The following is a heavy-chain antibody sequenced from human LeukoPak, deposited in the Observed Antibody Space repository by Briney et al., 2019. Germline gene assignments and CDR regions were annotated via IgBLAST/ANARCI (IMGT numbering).Heavy chain of an antibody. CDR3: TRVGYIDEGIDY. CDR1: GFTFSSYG. V-gene: IGHV3-30*03. D-gene: IGHD5-24*01. CDR2: ISYDGSNK. Sequence: GGSLRLSCAASGFTFSSYGMHWVRQAPGKGLEWVAVISYDGSNKYYADSVKGRFTISGDNSKNTLYLQMNSLRAEDTAIYYCTRVGYIDEGIDYWGQGTLVTVSS. J-gene: IGHJ4*02.